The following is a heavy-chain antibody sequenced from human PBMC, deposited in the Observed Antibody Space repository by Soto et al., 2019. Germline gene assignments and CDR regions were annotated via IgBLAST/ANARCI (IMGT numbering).Heavy chain of an antibody. CDR3: ARLHYDILTGYYNYYYYGMDV. J-gene: IGHJ6*02. Sequence: PGGSLRLSCAASGFTFSSYSMNWVRQAPGKGLEWVSYISSSSSTIYYADSVKGRFTISRDNAKNSLYLQMNSLRDEDTAVYYCARLHYDILTGYYNYYYYGMDVWGQGTTVTVSS. CDR1: GFTFSSYS. V-gene: IGHV3-48*02. CDR2: ISSSSSTI. D-gene: IGHD3-9*01.